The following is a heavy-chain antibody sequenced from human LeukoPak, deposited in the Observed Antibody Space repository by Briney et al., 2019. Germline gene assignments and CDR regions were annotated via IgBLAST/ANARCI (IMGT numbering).Heavy chain of an antibody. CDR3: ARDVRSYYDILTGYWRGGDFDY. CDR1: GFTFSSYW. D-gene: IGHD3-9*01. CDR2: INSDGSST. Sequence: PGGSLRLSCAASGFTFSSYWMHWVRQAPGKGLVWVSRINSDGSSTSYADSVKGRFTISRDNAKNTLYLQMNSLRAEDTAVYYCARDVRSYYDILTGYWRGGDFDYWGQGTLVTVSS. V-gene: IGHV3-74*01. J-gene: IGHJ4*02.